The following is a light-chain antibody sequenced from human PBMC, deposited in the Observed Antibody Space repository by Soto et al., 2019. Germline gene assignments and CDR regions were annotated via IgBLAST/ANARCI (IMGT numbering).Light chain of an antibody. CDR1: RSNIGNND. CDR3: AAWDDNLSGVI. J-gene: IGLJ2*01. V-gene: IGLV1-47*02. Sequence: QSVLTQPPSASGTPGQRVTISCSGSRSNIGNNDVCWYQQLPGATPKLLIYSNNQGPSGVPDRFSGSKSGTSASLVISGLRSEDEADYYCAAWDDNLSGVIFGGGTK. CDR2: SNN.